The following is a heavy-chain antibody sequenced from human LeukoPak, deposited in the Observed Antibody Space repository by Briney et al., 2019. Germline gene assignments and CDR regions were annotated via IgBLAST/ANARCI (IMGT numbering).Heavy chain of an antibody. J-gene: IGHJ4*02. CDR3: ARGRGFYYDSSGYYAY. Sequence: SETLSLTCTVSGGSISSGGYYWSWIRQHPGKGLEWIGYIYYSGSTYYNPSLKSRATISVDTSKNQFSLKLSSVTAADTAVYYCARGRGFYYDSSGYYAYWGQGTLVTVSS. CDR2: IYYSGST. D-gene: IGHD3-22*01. V-gene: IGHV4-31*03. CDR1: GGSISSGGYY.